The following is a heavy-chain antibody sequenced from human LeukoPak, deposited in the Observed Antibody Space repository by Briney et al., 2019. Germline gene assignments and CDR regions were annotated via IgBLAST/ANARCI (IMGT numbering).Heavy chain of an antibody. CDR2: ISYDGSNK. D-gene: IGHD3-22*01. V-gene: IGHV3-30*18. CDR3: AKDRGNAMISSPYLPSY. CDR1: GFTFSSYG. J-gene: IGHJ4*02. Sequence: GGSLRLSCAASGFTFSSYGMHWVRQAPGKGVEWVAVISYDGSNKYYADSVKGRFTISRDNSKNTLYLQMNSLRAEDTAVYYCAKDRGNAMISSPYLPSYWGQGTLVTVSS.